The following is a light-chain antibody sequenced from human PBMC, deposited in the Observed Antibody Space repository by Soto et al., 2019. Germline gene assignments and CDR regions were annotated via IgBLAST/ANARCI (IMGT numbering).Light chain of an antibody. CDR1: YSNIGSNF. V-gene: IGLV1-44*01. CDR2: SIN. CDR3: SSWDDSLDGPV. J-gene: IGLJ3*02. Sequence: QSVLTQPPSASATPGQTVTISCSGRYSNIGSNFVSWYQRLPGTAPKLLIYSINQRPSGVPDRFSGSKSGTSASLTISGLQSEDKADYFCSSWDDSLDGPVFGGGTKVTVL.